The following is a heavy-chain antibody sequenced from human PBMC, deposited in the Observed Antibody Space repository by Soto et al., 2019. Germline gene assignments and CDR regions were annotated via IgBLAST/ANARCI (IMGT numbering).Heavy chain of an antibody. V-gene: IGHV3-21*01. CDR1: GFTFNSYS. CDR3: ARYDAFKAFDL. Sequence: GGSLRLFCAASGFTFNSYSVNWVRQAPGKGLEWVASISSGSVYIDFADSVKGRFTISRDDVTNSVSLQMDSLRVEDTGIYYCARYDAFKAFDLWGQGTMVTVSS. D-gene: IGHD1-1*01. CDR2: ISSGSVYI. J-gene: IGHJ3*01.